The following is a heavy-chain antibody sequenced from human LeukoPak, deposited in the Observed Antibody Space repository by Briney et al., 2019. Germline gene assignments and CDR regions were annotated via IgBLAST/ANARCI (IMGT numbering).Heavy chain of an antibody. J-gene: IGHJ4*02. D-gene: IGHD3-22*01. CDR1: GGSISSGTYY. Sequence: PSETLSLTCTVSGGSISSGTYYWSWIRQPAGKGLEWLGHIYTSGITNYSPSLKSRVTISVDTSKNQFSLKLSSVTAADTAVYYCARQGYDTSGYYGYDYWGQGTLVTVSS. CDR2: IYTSGIT. V-gene: IGHV4-61*09. CDR3: ARQGYDTSGYYGYDY.